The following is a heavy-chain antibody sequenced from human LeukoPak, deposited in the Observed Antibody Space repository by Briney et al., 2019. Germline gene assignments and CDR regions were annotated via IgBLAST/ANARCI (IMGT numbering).Heavy chain of an antibody. CDR3: ARHGRAEDRRHDY. CDR2: IYYSGST. Sequence: SETLSLTCTVSGGSISSSSYYWGWIRQPPGKGLEWIGSIYYSGSTYYNPSLKSRVTISVDRSKNQFSLKLSSVTAADTAVYYCARHGRAEDRRHDYWGQGTLVTVSS. J-gene: IGHJ4*02. CDR1: GGSISSSSYY. V-gene: IGHV4-39*01. D-gene: IGHD1-1*01.